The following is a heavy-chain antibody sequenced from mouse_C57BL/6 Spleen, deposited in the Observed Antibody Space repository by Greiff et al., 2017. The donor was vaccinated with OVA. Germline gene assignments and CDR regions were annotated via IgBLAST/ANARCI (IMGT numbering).Heavy chain of an antibody. CDR2: IYPGDGDT. Sequence: QVQLQQSGAELVKPGASVKISCKASGYAFRSYWMNWVKQRPGKGLEWIGQIYPGDGDTNYNGKFKGKATLTEDKSSSTAYMQLSSLTSEDSAFYFWAREDRGYSFAYWGQGTLVTVSA. D-gene: IGHD2-3*01. V-gene: IGHV1-80*01. CDR1: GYAFRSYW. J-gene: IGHJ3*01. CDR3: AREDRGYSFAY.